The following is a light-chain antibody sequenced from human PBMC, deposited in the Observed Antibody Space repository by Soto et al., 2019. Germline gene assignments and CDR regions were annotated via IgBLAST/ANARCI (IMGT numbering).Light chain of an antibody. CDR1: SSDVGAHNF. V-gene: IGLV2-14*01. J-gene: IGLJ1*01. Sequence: HSALPQPASVSGSPGQSITISCTGTSSDVGAHNFVSWYQQHPGKAPKLMIYEVSNRPSGVSDRFSGSKSGNTASLTISGLQADDEADYYCNSYTNTAARVFGTGTKGTVL. CDR2: EVS. CDR3: NSYTNTAARV.